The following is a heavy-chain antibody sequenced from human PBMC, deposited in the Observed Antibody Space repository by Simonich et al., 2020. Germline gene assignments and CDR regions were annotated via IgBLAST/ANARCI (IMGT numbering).Heavy chain of an antibody. J-gene: IGHJ3*02. CDR3: ARHAGFAFDI. D-gene: IGHD6-13*01. V-gene: IGHV4-39*01. CDR1: GGSIRSSSYY. Sequence: QLQLQESGPGLVKPSETLSLTCTVSGGSIRSSSYYWGWIRQPPGKGLEWSGSIYYSGRNYYNPSLKSRVPISVDTSKNQFSLKRSSVTAADTAGYYCARHAGFAFDIWGQGTMVTVSS. CDR2: IYYSGRN.